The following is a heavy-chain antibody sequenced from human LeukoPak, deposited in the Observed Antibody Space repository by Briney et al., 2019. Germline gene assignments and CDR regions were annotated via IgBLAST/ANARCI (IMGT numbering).Heavy chain of an antibody. CDR1: GFTFSSYS. Sequence: GGSLRLSCAASGFTFSSYSMNWVRQAPGKGLEWVSYISSSSSTIYYADPVKGRFTISRDNAKNSLYLQMNSLRAEDTAVYYCAAGATVGVDHWGQGTLVTVSS. J-gene: IGHJ5*02. CDR3: AAGATVGVDH. V-gene: IGHV3-48*01. CDR2: ISSSSSTI. D-gene: IGHD1-26*01.